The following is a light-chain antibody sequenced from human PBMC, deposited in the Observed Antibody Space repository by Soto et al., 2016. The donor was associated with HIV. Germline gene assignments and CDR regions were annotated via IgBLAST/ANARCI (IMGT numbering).Light chain of an antibody. V-gene: IGKV1-12*01. Sequence: DIQMTQSPSSVSASVGDTVTITCRASQAVNTWLAWYQQKVGKAPKLLIYAASSLQSGVPSRFSGSGSGTDFTLTINNLQPEDFATYYCQQANSFPRTFGQGTKVEIK. CDR3: QQANSFPRT. CDR1: QAVNTW. CDR2: AAS. J-gene: IGKJ1*01.